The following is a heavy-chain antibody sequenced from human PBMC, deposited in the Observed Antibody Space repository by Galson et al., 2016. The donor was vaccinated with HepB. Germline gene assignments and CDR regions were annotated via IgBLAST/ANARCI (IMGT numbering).Heavy chain of an antibody. Sequence: SETLSLTCTVSGGSISSSSYYWGWIRQPPGKGLEWIGTINYSGRTDYSPSLKSRVTISVDTSENQFSLKVNSVTATDPAVYFFARIHLLQWTLDSYYFYGMDVWGQGTTVTVSS. V-gene: IGHV4-39*01. D-gene: IGHD3-3*01. CDR2: INYSGRT. J-gene: IGHJ6*02. CDR1: GGSISSSSYY. CDR3: ARIHLLQWTLDSYYFYGMDV.